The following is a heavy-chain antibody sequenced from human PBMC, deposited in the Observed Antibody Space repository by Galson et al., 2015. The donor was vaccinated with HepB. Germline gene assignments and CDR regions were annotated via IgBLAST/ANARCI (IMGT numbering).Heavy chain of an antibody. CDR3: ARDPDIAMDSGIDY. J-gene: IGHJ4*02. D-gene: IGHD5-18*01. V-gene: IGHV3-30-3*01. CDR2: TSYDGSNK. CDR1: GFTFSDYA. Sequence: SLRLSCAASGFTFSDYAMHWVRQAPGKGLVWVAVTSYDGSNKYYADSVKGRFTISRDNSKSTLYLQMNSLRPEDTAVYYCARDPDIAMDSGIDYWGQGTLVTVSS.